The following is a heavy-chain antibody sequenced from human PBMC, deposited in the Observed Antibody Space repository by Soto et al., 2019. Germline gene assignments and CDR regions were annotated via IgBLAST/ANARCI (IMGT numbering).Heavy chain of an antibody. CDR1: GGSFSGYY. V-gene: IGHV4-34*01. D-gene: IGHD3-9*01. CDR3: ARDYYDILTGYYPFDC. CDR2: INHSGST. J-gene: IGHJ4*02. Sequence: LSLTCAVYGGSFSGYYWSWIRQPPGKGLEWIGEINHSGSTNYNPSLKSRVTISVDTSKNQFSLKLSSVTAADTAVYYCARDYYDILTGYYPFDCWGQGTLVTVSS.